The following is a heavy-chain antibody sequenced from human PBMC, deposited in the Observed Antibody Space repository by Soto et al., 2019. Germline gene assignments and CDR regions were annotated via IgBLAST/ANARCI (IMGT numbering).Heavy chain of an antibody. CDR2: IHYSGST. D-gene: IGHD3-10*01. CDR3: ARVYGSGSFDV. Sequence: PSETLSLTCTVSGGSISSSTYYWGWIRQPPGKGLEWIGSIHYSGSTYYNPSLKSRVTMSVDTSKNQFSLRLSSVTAADTAVYYCARVYGSGSFDVWGQGTTVTVSS. V-gene: IGHV4-39*01. CDR1: GGSISSSTYY. J-gene: IGHJ6*02.